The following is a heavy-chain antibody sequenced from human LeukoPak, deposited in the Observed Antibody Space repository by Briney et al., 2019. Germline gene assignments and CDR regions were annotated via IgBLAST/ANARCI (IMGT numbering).Heavy chain of an antibody. J-gene: IGHJ4*02. V-gene: IGHV3-7*01. CDR2: IKQDGSEK. CDR3: ARGYSSSWYFDY. CDR1: GFTFSSYW. D-gene: IGHD6-13*01. Sequence: GGSLRLSCAASGFTFSSYWMSWVRQAPGKGLEWVANIKQDGSEKYYVDSVKGRFTISRDNAENSLSLQMNSLRAEDTAVYYCARGYSSSWYFDYWGQGTLVTVSS.